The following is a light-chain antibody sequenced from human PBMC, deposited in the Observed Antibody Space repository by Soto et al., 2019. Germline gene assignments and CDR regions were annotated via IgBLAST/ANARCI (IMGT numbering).Light chain of an antibody. CDR3: QTWGTGIVV. J-gene: IGLJ2*01. V-gene: IGLV4-69*01. Sequence: QLVLTQSPSASASLGASVKLTCTLSSGHITYAIAWHQQQPEKGPRYLMKLNNDGSHSKGDGIPDRFSGSSSGAERYLTISSLQSEDEADYYCQTWGTGIVVFGGGTKLTVL. CDR1: SGHITYA. CDR2: LNNDGSH.